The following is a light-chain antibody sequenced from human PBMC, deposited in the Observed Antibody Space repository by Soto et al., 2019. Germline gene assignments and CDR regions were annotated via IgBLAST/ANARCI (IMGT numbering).Light chain of an antibody. CDR3: LQDHDDSWT. V-gene: IGKV1-5*03. J-gene: IGKJ1*01. CDR2: KAS. Sequence: DIQMTQSPSTLSASVGDRVTIICRASQSISSWLAWYQQKPGKAPKLLIYKASSLESGVPSRFSGSGSGTEFTLTISSLQPEDFATYYCLQDHDDSWTFGQGTKVDIK. CDR1: QSISSW.